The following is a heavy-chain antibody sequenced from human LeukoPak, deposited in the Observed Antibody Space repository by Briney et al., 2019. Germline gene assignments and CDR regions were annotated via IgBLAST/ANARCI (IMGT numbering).Heavy chain of an antibody. CDR2: IYSTGTT. CDR1: GDSINSGSYY. V-gene: IGHV4-61*09. D-gene: IGHD2-2*02. Sequence: SQTLSLTCTVSGDSINSGSYYWNWIRQSAGKGLEWIGHIYSTGTTNCNPSLKSRVTISLDTSKNQFSLKLNSVTAADTAVYYCARCTSTSCYNFDYWGQGTLVTVSS. J-gene: IGHJ4*02. CDR3: ARCTSTSCYNFDY.